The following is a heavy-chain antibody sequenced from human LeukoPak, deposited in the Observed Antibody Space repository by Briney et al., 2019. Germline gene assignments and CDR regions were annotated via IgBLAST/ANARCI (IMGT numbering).Heavy chain of an antibody. CDR3: ATVRDIVVGGGPYYFDY. J-gene: IGHJ4*02. CDR1: GYTFIGYY. D-gene: IGHD2-15*01. CDR2: INPHNGDT. Sequence: ASVKVSCKASGYTFIGYYLHWVRQAPGQGLEWMGWINPHNGDTNYAQKFQGRVTMTRDTSITTAYMELSRLKSDDTAVYYCATVRDIVVGGGPYYFDYWGQGALVTVSS. V-gene: IGHV1-2*02.